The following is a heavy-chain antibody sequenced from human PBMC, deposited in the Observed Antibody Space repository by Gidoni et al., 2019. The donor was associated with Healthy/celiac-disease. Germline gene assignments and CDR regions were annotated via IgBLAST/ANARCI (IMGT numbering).Heavy chain of an antibody. Sequence: QVQLQESGPGLVKPSQTLSLTCTVSGGSISSGGYYWSWIRQHPGKGLEWIGYIYYSGSTYYNPSLKSRVTISVDTSKNQFSLKLSSVTAADTAVYYCARARAGRGFGVTFGGVIVIWGQGTLVTVSS. CDR1: GGSISSGGYY. CDR3: ARARAGRGFGVTFGGVIVI. V-gene: IGHV4-31*03. J-gene: IGHJ4*02. D-gene: IGHD3-16*02. CDR2: IYYSGST.